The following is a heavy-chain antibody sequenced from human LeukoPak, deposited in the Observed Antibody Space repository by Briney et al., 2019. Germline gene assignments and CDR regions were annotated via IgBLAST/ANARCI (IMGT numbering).Heavy chain of an antibody. J-gene: IGHJ4*02. CDR1: GYTFTSYY. CDR3: ARKEGVYFDY. V-gene: IGHV1-46*03. CDR2: INPSGGST. Sequence: ASVKVSCKASGYTFTSYYMHWVRQAPGQGLEWMGIINPSGGSTSYAQKFQGRVTMTRDTSTSTVYMELSSPKSEDTAVYYCARKEGVYFDYWGQGTLVTVSS.